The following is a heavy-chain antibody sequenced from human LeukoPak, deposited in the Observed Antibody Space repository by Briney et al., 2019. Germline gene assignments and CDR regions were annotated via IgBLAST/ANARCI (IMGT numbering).Heavy chain of an antibody. Sequence: PGGSLRLSCAASGFTLSSYGMHWVRQAPGKGLEWVAFIRYDGSNKYYADSVKGRFTISRDNSKNTLYLQMNSLRAEDTAVYYCAKDPNFLETAYPSIDYWGQGTLVTVSS. J-gene: IGHJ4*02. CDR2: IRYDGSNK. CDR1: GFTLSSYG. CDR3: AKDPNFLETAYPSIDY. V-gene: IGHV3-30*02. D-gene: IGHD1-1*01.